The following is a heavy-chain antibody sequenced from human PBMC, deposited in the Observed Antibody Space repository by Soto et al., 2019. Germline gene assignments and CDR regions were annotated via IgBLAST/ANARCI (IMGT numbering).Heavy chain of an antibody. CDR1: GFTFSDYY. CDR2: ISSSSSYT. J-gene: IGHJ4*02. V-gene: IGHV3-11*06. D-gene: IGHD5-12*01. Sequence: PGGSLRLSCAASGFTFSDYYMSWIRQAPGKGLEWVSYISSSSSYTNYADSVKGRFTISRDNAKNSLYLQMNSLRAEDTAVYYCARHPRGYSGYAYFDYWGQGTLVTVSS. CDR3: ARHPRGYSGYAYFDY.